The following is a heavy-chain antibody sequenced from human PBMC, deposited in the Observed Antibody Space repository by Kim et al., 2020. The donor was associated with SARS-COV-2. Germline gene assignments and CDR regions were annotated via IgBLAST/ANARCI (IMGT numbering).Heavy chain of an antibody. CDR1: GFSLTTRGVG. Sequence: SGPTLVNSTETLTLTCSFSGFSLTTRGVGAGWVRQPPGKALEWLALIYWDGDERYSSSLRSKLTIAQDTSKNQVVLTTTKMDPGDTATYYCVTLLDCLEPFNVWGQKTMLTVSS. D-gene: IGHD1-1*01. CDR3: VTLLDCLEPFNV. CDR2: IYWDGDE. J-gene: IGHJ3*01. V-gene: IGHV2-5*02.